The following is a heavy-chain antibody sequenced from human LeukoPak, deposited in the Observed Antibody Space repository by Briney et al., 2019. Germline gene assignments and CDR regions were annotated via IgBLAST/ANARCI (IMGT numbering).Heavy chain of an antibody. J-gene: IGHJ4*02. Sequence: ASVKVSCKASGYTFGIYYMHWVRQAPGQGLEWMGIINPSGGSTSYAQKFQGRVTMTRDTSTSTVYMELSSLRSEDTAVYYCARDYLRRDDSSGYYPDYWGQGTLVTVSS. V-gene: IGHV1-46*01. D-gene: IGHD3-22*01. CDR2: INPSGGST. CDR3: ARDYLRRDDSSGYYPDY. CDR1: GYTFGIYY.